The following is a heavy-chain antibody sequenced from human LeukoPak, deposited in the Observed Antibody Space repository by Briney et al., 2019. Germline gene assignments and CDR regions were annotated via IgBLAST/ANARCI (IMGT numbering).Heavy chain of an antibody. V-gene: IGHV1-46*01. CDR1: GGTFSSYA. CDR3: ARVSHTLGSSTSCYADY. J-gene: IGHJ4*02. Sequence: GASVKVSCKASGGTFSSYAIGWVRQAPGQGLEWMGIINPNSGSTSYAQKFQGRVTMTRDTSTSTVYMELSSLRSEDTAVYYCARVSHTLGSSTSCYADYWGQGTLVTVSS. CDR2: INPNSGST. D-gene: IGHD2-2*01.